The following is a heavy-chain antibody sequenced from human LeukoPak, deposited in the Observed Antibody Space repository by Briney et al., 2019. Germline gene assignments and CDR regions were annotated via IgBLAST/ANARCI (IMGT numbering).Heavy chain of an antibody. V-gene: IGHV4-31*03. D-gene: IGHD2-15*01. Sequence: SQTLAPTRTVSGGAISSGDYYWSWIRQHPGKGLEWIGYIYYSGSTYYNPSLKSRVTISVDTSKNQFSLKLSSVTAADTAVYYCARDQDCSGGSCYCVGWFDPWGQGTLVTVSS. CDR2: IYYSGST. CDR1: GGAISSGDYY. J-gene: IGHJ5*02. CDR3: ARDQDCSGGSCYCVGWFDP.